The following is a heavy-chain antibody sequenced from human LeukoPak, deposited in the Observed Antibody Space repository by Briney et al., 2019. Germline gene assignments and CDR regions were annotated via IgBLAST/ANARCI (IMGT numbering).Heavy chain of an antibody. CDR2: IWYDGSNK. V-gene: IGHV3-33*01. J-gene: IGHJ4*02. Sequence: GGSLRLSCAASGFTFSSYGMHWVRQALGKGLEWVAVIWYDGSNKYYADSVKGRFTISRDNSKNTLYLQMNSLRAEDTAVYYCARNHGSYPGDYWGQGTLVTVSS. D-gene: IGHD1-26*01. CDR3: ARNHGSYPGDY. CDR1: GFTFSSYG.